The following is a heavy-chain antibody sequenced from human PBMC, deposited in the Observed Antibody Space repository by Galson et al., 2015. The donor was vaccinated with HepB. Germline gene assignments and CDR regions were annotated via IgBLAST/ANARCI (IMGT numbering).Heavy chain of an antibody. CDR2: ISAHNGNT. D-gene: IGHD3-3*01. CDR1: GYTFTSYG. J-gene: IGHJ3*02. CDR3: ARGSYDFRSGTDPPGAFDI. V-gene: IGHV1-18*01. Sequence: SCKASGYTFTSYGISWVRQAPGQGLEWMGWISAHNGNTNYAQKLQGRVTMTTDTSTSTAYMELRSLRSDDTAVYYCARGSYDFRSGTDPPGAFDIWGQGTMVTVSS.